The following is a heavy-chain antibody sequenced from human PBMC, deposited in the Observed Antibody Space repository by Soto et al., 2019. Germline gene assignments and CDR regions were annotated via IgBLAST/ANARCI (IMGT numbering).Heavy chain of an antibody. V-gene: IGHV3-30-3*01. CDR2: ISYDGSNK. Sequence: QVQLVESGGGVVQPGRSLRLSCAASGFTFSSYAMHWVRQAPGKGLEWVAVISYDGSNKYYADSVKGRFTISRDNSKNTLYLQMNSLRAEDTAVYYCASAHRVWSEFDYWGQGTLVTVSS. CDR1: GFTFSSYA. D-gene: IGHD3-3*01. CDR3: ASAHRVWSEFDY. J-gene: IGHJ4*02.